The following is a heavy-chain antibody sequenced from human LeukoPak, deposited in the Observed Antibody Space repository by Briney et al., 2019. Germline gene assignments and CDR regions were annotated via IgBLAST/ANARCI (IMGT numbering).Heavy chain of an antibody. D-gene: IGHD3-22*01. Sequence: GGSLRLSCVISGFTLSSYEMNWVRQAPGKGLEWVAYISSSGTTIHYADSVTGRFTISRDNAKNSLYMQMKSLRAEDTAVYFCARSSGYSDYYYYGLDVWGQGTTVTVSS. J-gene: IGHJ6*02. V-gene: IGHV3-48*03. CDR2: ISSSGTTI. CDR1: GFTLSSYE. CDR3: ARSSGYSDYYYYGLDV.